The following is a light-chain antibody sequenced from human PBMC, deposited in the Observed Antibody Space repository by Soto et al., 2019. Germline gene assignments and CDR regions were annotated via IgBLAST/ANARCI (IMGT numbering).Light chain of an antibody. J-gene: IGKJ1*01. CDR1: QTINNNY. CDR3: QQYIHSPQT. Sequence: EVVLTQSPGTLSLSPGERATLSCRASQTINNNYLAWYQQKPGQAPRLLIYGASNRATGIPDRFSGSGSGTDFTLTISRLEPEDSAKYYCQQYIHSPQTFGQGTKVEI. V-gene: IGKV3-20*01. CDR2: GAS.